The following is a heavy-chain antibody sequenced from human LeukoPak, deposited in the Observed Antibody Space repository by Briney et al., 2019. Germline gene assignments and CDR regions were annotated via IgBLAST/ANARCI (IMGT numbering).Heavy chain of an antibody. Sequence: PSETLSLTCTVSGGSISTSDYYWGWIRQPPGKGLEWLASIHYSGGTYFNPSLKSRVTISVDTSRNEFSLKVTSVTAADTAVYYCARSCGSTSCSDGDWFDPWGQGTLVTVSS. V-gene: IGHV4-39*01. J-gene: IGHJ5*02. D-gene: IGHD2-2*01. CDR1: GGSISTSDYY. CDR3: ARSCGSTSCSDGDWFDP. CDR2: IHYSGGT.